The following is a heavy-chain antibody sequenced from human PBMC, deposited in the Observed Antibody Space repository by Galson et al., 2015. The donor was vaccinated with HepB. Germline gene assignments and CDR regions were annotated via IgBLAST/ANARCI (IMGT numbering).Heavy chain of an antibody. J-gene: IGHJ4*02. Sequence: SLRLSCAASGFTFSSYGMHWVRQAPGKGLEWVAVISYDGSNKYYADSVKGRFTISRDNSKNTLYLQMNSLRAEDTAVYYCAKGAYYYDSSGYYKAPGLDYWGQGTLVTVSS. V-gene: IGHV3-30*18. CDR2: ISYDGSNK. CDR3: AKGAYYYDSSGYYKAPGLDY. CDR1: GFTFSSYG. D-gene: IGHD3-22*01.